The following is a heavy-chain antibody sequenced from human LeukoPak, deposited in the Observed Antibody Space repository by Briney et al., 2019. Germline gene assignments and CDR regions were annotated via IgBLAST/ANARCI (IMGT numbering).Heavy chain of an antibody. Sequence: PGGSLRLSCAASGFTFNSYAMSWVRQAPGKGLVWVSRINHDGSTTSYADSVKGRFTISRDNTKNTLYLQMNSLRAEDTAVYFCARGTGYGVFDYWGQGTLVTVSS. V-gene: IGHV3-74*01. CDR3: ARGTGYGVFDY. CDR2: INHDGSTT. J-gene: IGHJ4*02. CDR1: GFTFNSYA. D-gene: IGHD1-14*01.